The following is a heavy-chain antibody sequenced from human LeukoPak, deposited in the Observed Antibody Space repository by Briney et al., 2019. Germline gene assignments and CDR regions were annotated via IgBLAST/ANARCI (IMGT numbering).Heavy chain of an antibody. J-gene: IGHJ4*02. D-gene: IGHD2-2*01. Sequence: ASVKVSCKASGCTFTGYYMHWVRQAPGQGLEWMGWINPNSGGTNYAQKFQGRVTMTRDTSMSTAYMELSRLRSDDTAVYYCARRGCSSTSCFHYWGQGTLVTVSS. CDR2: INPNSGGT. CDR1: GCTFTGYY. CDR3: ARRGCSSTSCFHY. V-gene: IGHV1-2*02.